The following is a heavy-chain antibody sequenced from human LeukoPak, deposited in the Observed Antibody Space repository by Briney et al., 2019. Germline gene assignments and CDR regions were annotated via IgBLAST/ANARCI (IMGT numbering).Heavy chain of an antibody. CDR1: GFTFSSYA. D-gene: IGHD3-22*01. V-gene: IGHV3-23*01. CDR3: AKDRPNYYDSSGHYYRRNGDY. CDR2: ITSSGGST. Sequence: GGSLRLSCAASGFTFSSYAMSWVRQAPGKGLEWVSSITSSGGSTYYAGSVKGQFTISRDNSKNTVYLQMNSLGAEDTAVYYCAKDRPNYYDSSGHYYRRNGDYWGQGTLVTVSS. J-gene: IGHJ4*02.